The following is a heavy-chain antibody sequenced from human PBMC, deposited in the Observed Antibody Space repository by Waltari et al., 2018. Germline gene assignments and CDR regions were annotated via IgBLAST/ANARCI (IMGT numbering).Heavy chain of an antibody. J-gene: IGHJ4*02. CDR3: ARDRGRGLYLDV. D-gene: IGHD2-15*01. CDR1: DDSVPSANW. CDR2: VLSTGKT. Sequence: QLQESGPGLVKPSGTLPLSCAVSDDSVPSANWWSWVRQSHQRGLEWIGQVLSTGKTNYSPSFASRVTMSLDASNNQFSLKVTSATAADTAVYYCARDRGRGLYLDVWGPGTLVTVSP. V-gene: IGHV4-4*02.